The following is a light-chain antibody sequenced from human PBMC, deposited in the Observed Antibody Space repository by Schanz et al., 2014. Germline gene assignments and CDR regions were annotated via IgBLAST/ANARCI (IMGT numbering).Light chain of an antibody. Sequence: QSALTQPASVSGSPGQSITLSCTGTSSDVGGTNYVSWYQQHPGKVPKLMIYDVSNRPSGVSNRFSGSKSGNTASLTISGLQTEDEADYYCTSYTSVSTWVFGGGTKLTVL. J-gene: IGLJ3*02. V-gene: IGLV2-14*01. CDR2: DVS. CDR3: TSYTSVSTWV. CDR1: SSDVGGTNY.